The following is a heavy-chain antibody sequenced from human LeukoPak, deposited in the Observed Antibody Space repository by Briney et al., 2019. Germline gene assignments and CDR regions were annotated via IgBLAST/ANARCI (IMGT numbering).Heavy chain of an antibody. Sequence: PGGSLRLSCAASGFTFSTFAMIWVRQAPGKGLEWVGRIKSNTDGGTTDYAAPVKGRFTISRDDSKNTLYLQMNSLKTEDTAVYYCTLRGYSGYDYFDYWGQGTLVTVSS. V-gene: IGHV3-15*01. CDR3: TLRGYSGYDYFDY. D-gene: IGHD5-12*01. CDR2: IKSNTDGGTT. J-gene: IGHJ4*02. CDR1: GFTFSTFA.